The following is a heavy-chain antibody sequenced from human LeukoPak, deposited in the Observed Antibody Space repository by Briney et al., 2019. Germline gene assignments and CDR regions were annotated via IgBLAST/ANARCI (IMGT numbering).Heavy chain of an antibody. CDR1: GFTFSSYS. CDR3: ARMAGTSAFDI. J-gene: IGHJ3*02. Sequence: GGSLRLSCAASGFTFSSYSMNWVRQAPGKGLEWVSSISSSSSYIYYADSVKGRFTISRDNAKNSLYPQMNSLRAEDTAVYYCARMAGTSAFDIWGQGTMVTVSS. D-gene: IGHD6-19*01. CDR2: ISSSSSYI. V-gene: IGHV3-21*01.